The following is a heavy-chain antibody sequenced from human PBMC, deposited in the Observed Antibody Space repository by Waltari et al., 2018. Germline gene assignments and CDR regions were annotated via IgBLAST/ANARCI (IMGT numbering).Heavy chain of an antibody. CDR1: GLPSRISW. J-gene: IGHJ4*02. V-gene: IGHV3-74*01. CDR2: INTDGSST. Sequence: EVQMVESGGDLVQPGGSLRLSCAASGLPSRISWMHWVRQGPGRGLVWVSRINTDGSSTSYADSVKGRFTISRDNAKNTMYLQMNSLRVEDTAVYYCAAFWSGREYWGQGTLVTVSS. CDR3: AAFWSGREY. D-gene: IGHD3-3*01.